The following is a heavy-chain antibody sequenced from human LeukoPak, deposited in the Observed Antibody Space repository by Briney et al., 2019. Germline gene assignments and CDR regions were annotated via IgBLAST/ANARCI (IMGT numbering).Heavy chain of an antibody. V-gene: IGHV3-53*01. CDR3: ASSSYDFWSGYLFYYYYGMDV. Sequence: PPRCLRPSCAAAGFTVSSNYMSWVRQAPGKWLGWASVIYSVGSTYFADSVKARFTISRDNSKSTLYLKMNSLRGEDTDVYSCASSSYDFWSGYLFYYYYGMDVWGQGTTVTVYS. CDR2: IYSVGST. D-gene: IGHD3-3*01. CDR1: GFTVSSNY. J-gene: IGHJ6*02.